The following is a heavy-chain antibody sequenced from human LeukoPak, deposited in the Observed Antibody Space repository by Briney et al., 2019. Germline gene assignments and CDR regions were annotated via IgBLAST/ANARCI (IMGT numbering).Heavy chain of an antibody. J-gene: IGHJ3*02. CDR2: INPNSGGT. CDR1: GYTFTGYY. V-gene: IGHV1-2*02. Sequence: ASVKVSCKASGYTFTGYYMHWVRQAPGQGLEWMGWINPNSGGTNYAQKFQGRVTMTRDTSISTAYMELSRLRSDDTAVYYCAREGDNYYDRSGYAFDIWGQGTMVTVSS. D-gene: IGHD3-22*01. CDR3: AREGDNYYDRSGYAFDI.